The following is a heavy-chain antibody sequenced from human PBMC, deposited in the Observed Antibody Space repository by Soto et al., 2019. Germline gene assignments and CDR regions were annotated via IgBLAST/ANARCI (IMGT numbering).Heavy chain of an antibody. Sequence: EVRLVESGGDLVQPGRSLRLSCSASGFTFGSYWMHWIRQPPGKGLVWVSQINNDGTSTNYADSVKGRFTTSRDNARNTLYLDMDSLRAEDTAIYYCVRDSWGVHDWGQGTLVTVSP. CDR1: GFTFGSYW. V-gene: IGHV3-74*01. CDR3: VRDSWGVHD. J-gene: IGHJ4*02. D-gene: IGHD3-16*01. CDR2: INNDGTST.